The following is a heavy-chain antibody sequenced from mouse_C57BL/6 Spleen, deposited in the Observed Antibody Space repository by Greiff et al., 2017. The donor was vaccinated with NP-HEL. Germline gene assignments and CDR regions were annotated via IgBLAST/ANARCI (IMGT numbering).Heavy chain of an antibody. D-gene: IGHD2-5*01. V-gene: IGHV1-55*01. CDR2: IYPGSGST. J-gene: IGHJ4*01. Sequence: QVQLQQSGAELVKPGASVKMSCKASGYTFTSYWITWVKQRPGQGLEWIGDIYPGSGSTNYNEKFKSKATLTVDTSSSTAYMQLSSLTSEDSAVYYCASERPYSNPMDYWGQGTSVTVSS. CDR3: ASERPYSNPMDY. CDR1: GYTFTSYW.